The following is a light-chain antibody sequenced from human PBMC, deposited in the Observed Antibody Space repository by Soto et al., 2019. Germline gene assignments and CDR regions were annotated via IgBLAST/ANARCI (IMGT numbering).Light chain of an antibody. J-gene: IGKJ1*01. Sequence: EIVLTQSPGTLSLSPGERATLSCRASQSVSSNYLAWYQQKPGQAPRLLIYGTFSRATGIPDRFNGSGSGTDFTLTISRLEPEDFAVYYCQQYGSSLRTFGQGTKVDIK. CDR1: QSVSSNY. CDR3: QQYGSSLRT. CDR2: GTF. V-gene: IGKV3-20*01.